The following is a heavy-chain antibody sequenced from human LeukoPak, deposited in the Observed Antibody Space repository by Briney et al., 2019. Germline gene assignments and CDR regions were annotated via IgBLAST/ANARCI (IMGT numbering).Heavy chain of an antibody. V-gene: IGHV3-21*04. J-gene: IGHJ3*02. Sequence: GSLRLSCAASGFTFSSYSMNWVRQAPGKGLEWVSSISSSSSYIYYADSVKGRFTISRDNAKNSPYLQMNSLRAEDTAVYYCAKKGYYGSGSYAPDAFDIWGQGTMVTVSS. CDR2: ISSSSSYI. CDR3: AKKGYYGSGSYAPDAFDI. D-gene: IGHD3-10*01. CDR1: GFTFSSYS.